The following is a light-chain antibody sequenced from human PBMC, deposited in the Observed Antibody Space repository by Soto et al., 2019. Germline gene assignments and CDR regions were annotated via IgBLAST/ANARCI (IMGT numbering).Light chain of an antibody. CDR3: SSYRTSNTRQIV. V-gene: IGLV2-14*03. CDR2: DVS. Sequence: QSALTQPASVSGSPGQSITISCTGTSSDVGGYNYVSWYQHHPGKAPKLMIYDVSNRPSGVSNRFSGSKSGNTASLSISGLQPEDEADYYCSSYRTSNTRQIVCGTGTKV. CDR1: SSDVGGYNY. J-gene: IGLJ1*01.